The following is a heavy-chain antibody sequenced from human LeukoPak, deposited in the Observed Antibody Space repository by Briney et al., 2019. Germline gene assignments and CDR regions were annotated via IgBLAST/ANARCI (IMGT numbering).Heavy chain of an antibody. D-gene: IGHD1-26*01. V-gene: IGHV4-61*02. J-gene: IGHJ4*02. CDR1: AGTINSGNYY. CDR2: IYTNGGI. CDR3: AREGAGYY. Sequence: SETLSLTCTVSAGTINSGNYYWNWIRQPAGKGLEWIGRIYTNGGIKYNPSLKSRVAISMDTSKNQFSLDLNSVTAADTAMYYCAREGAGYYWGRGTLVTVSS.